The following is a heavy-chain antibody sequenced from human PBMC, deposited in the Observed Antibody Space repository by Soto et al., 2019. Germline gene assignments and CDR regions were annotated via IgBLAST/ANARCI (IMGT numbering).Heavy chain of an antibody. CDR1: GFTFSNYW. CDR3: TRAYGGSYYYMDA. V-gene: IGHV3-74*01. Sequence: GGSLRLSCSASGFTFSNYWMYWVRQAPGAGLVWVSRINGDGKTTDYADSVKGRFTTSRDNAKNTLYLQMNSLRAEDTAVYYCTRAYGGSYYYMDAWGQGTTVTVSS. CDR2: INGDGKTT. J-gene: IGHJ6*03. D-gene: IGHD3-16*01.